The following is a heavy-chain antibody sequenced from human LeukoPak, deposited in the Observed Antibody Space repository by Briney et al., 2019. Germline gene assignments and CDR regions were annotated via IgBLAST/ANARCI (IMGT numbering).Heavy chain of an antibody. J-gene: IGHJ4*02. CDR3: ARAPIGSHLDY. CDR1: GDSVSSYY. D-gene: IGHD1-26*01. V-gene: IGHV4-4*07. Sequence: SETLSLTCTVSGDSVSSYYWSWIRQPAGKGLEWIGRIYTSGGTNYNPSLTSRVTISLDTSRNQFSLKVTSLTAADTAVYYYARAPIGSHLDYWGPGTLVTVSS. CDR2: IYTSGGT.